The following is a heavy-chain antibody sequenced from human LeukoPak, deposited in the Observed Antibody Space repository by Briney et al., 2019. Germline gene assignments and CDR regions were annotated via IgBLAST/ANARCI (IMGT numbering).Heavy chain of an antibody. D-gene: IGHD3-16*01. Sequence: SETLSLTCAVYGGSFSGYFWSWIRQPPGKGLEWIGEINHSGSTNYNLSLKSRVTISVDTSKNQFSLKLSSVTPADTAVYYCASVGGVYYFDYWGQGTLVTVSS. CDR3: ASVGGVYYFDY. CDR1: GGSFSGYF. CDR2: INHSGST. V-gene: IGHV4-34*01. J-gene: IGHJ4*02.